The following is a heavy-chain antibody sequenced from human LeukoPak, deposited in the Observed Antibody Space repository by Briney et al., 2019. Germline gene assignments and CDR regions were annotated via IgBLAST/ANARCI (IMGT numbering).Heavy chain of an antibody. Sequence: ASVKVSCKASGGTFSSYAISWVRQAPGQGLEWMGRIIPILGIANYAQKFQGRVTITADKSTSTAYMELSSLRSEDTAVYYCARVGGCYDPNWFDPWGQGTLVTVSS. CDR1: GGTFSSYA. D-gene: IGHD3-3*01. V-gene: IGHV1-69*04. CDR3: ARVGGCYDPNWFDP. CDR2: IIPILGIA. J-gene: IGHJ5*02.